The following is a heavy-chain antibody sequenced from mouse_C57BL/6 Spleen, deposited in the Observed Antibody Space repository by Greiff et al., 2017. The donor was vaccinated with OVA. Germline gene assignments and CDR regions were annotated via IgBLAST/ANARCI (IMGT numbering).Heavy chain of an antibody. Sequence: QVQLQQSGAELVKPGASVKMSCKASGYTFTSYWINWVKQRPGQGLEWIGGIYPASGSTNYNEKFKSKATLTVDTSSSTAYMQLSSLTSEDSAVYYCAIYRDYVAYWGQGTLVTVSA. CDR3: AIYRDYVAY. J-gene: IGHJ3*01. CDR2: IYPASGST. D-gene: IGHD2-4*01. V-gene: IGHV1-55*01. CDR1: GYTFTSYW.